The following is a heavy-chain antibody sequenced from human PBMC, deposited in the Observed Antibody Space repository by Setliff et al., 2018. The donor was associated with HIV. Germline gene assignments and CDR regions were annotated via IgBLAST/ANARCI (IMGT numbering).Heavy chain of an antibody. CDR2: IWPDDSDT. CDR1: GYSFTNYW. Sequence: GESLKISCKGSGYSFTNYWVGWVRQMPGNGLEWMGLIWPDDSDTIYSPSFQGQVTMSADKSISTAYLQWSSLRSDDTAVYFCARGALLAVFDFDHWGQGTQVTVSS. CDR3: ARGALLAVFDFDH. J-gene: IGHJ4*02. V-gene: IGHV5-51*01. D-gene: IGHD3-10*01.